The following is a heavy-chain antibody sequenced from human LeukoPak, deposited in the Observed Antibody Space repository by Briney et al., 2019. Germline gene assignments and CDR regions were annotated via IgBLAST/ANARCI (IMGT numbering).Heavy chain of an antibody. Sequence: ASVKVSCKVSGYTLTELSTHWVRQAPGKGLEWMGGFDPEDGERIYAQKFQGRVTMTEDTSTDTAYMELSSLRSEDTAVYYCATDRPKSLVAWVWFDPWGQGTLVTVSS. J-gene: IGHJ5*02. D-gene: IGHD2-8*02. CDR3: ATDRPKSLVAWVWFDP. CDR2: FDPEDGER. CDR1: GYTLTELS. V-gene: IGHV1-24*01.